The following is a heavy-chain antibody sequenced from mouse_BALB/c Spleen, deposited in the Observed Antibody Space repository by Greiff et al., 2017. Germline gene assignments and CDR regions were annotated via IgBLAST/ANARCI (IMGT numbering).Heavy chain of an antibody. CDR3: ARGLATGFAY. V-gene: IGHV5-6-5*01. Sequence: EVKLMESGGGLVKPGGSLKLSCAASGFTFSSYAMSWVRQTPEKRLEWVASISSGGSTYYPDSVKGRFTISRDNARNILYLQMSSLRSEDTAMYYCARGLATGFAYWGQGTLVTVSA. CDR1: GFTFSSYA. D-gene: IGHD1-1*01. CDR2: ISSGGST. J-gene: IGHJ3*01.